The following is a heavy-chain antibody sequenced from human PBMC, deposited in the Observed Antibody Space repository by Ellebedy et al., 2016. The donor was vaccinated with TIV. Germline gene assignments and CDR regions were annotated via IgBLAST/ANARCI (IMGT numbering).Heavy chain of an antibody. V-gene: IGHV1-2*02. D-gene: IGHD5-12*01. CDR2: INPNSGGT. J-gene: IGHJ4*02. CDR3: ARVLRRGYSGYDTGAY. Sequence: AASVKVSCKASGYTFTGYYMHWVRQAPGQGLEWMGWINPNSGGTNYAQKFQGRVTMTRDTSISTAYMELSRLRSDDTAVYYCARVLRRGYSGYDTGAYWGQGTLVTVSS. CDR1: GYTFTGYY.